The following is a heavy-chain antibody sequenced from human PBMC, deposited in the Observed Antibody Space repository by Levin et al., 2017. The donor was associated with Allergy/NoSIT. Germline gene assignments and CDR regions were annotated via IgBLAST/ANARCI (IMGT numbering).Heavy chain of an antibody. CDR2: IYYSGST. D-gene: IGHD2-21*02. J-gene: IGHJ6*02. Sequence: SQTLSLTCTVSGGSISNIDYYWSWIRQPPGKGLEWIGYIYYSGSTFYNPSLKSRLTISVDTSKNQFSLRLSSVTAADTAVYYCARAFCGRDCYSYHDDNMDVWGQGTTVTVSS. V-gene: IGHV4-30-4*01. CDR3: ARAFCGRDCYSYHDDNMDV. CDR1: GGSISNIDYY.